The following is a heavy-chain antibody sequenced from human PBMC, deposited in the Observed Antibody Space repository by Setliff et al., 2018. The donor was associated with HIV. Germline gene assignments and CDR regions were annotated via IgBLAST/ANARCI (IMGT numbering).Heavy chain of an antibody. CDR2: IFSSGTT. V-gene: IGHV4-59*08. CDR1: GGSLRSYY. D-gene: IGHD3-10*01. CDR3: ARDYGSGSYDH. J-gene: IGHJ5*02. Sequence: LSLTCTVSGGSLRSYYWSWIRQSPGKGLEWIGYIFSSGTTDYNPSLKSRVTLALDTSTNQFSLKLRSMTAADTAVYYCARDYGSGSYDHWGQGTLVTVSS.